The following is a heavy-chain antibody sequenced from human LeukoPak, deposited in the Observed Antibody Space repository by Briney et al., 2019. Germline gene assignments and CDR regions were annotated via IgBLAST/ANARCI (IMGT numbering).Heavy chain of an antibody. V-gene: IGHV3-23*01. CDR2: ISGSGGST. Sequence: GGSLRLSCAASGFTFSSYAMSWVRQAPGKGLEWVSAISGSGGSTYYADSVKGRFTISRDNSKNTLYLQMNSLRAEDTAVYYCAKGIPSYYDFWSGYSHFDYWGQGTLVTVSS. J-gene: IGHJ4*02. D-gene: IGHD3-3*01. CDR1: GFTFSSYA. CDR3: AKGIPSYYDFWSGYSHFDY.